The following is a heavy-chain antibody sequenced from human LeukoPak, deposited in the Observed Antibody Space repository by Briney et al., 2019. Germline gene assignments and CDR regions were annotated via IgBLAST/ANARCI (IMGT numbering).Heavy chain of an antibody. CDR1: GFTFSSYT. Sequence: GESLKISCAASGFTFSSYTMDWVRQAPGKGLEWVSIISSGSSYIHYADSVKGRFTISRDNAKNSLYLQMNSLRAEDTAVYYCAKGGSSAHMDVWGKGTTVTVSS. D-gene: IGHD2-2*01. CDR2: ISSGSSYI. V-gene: IGHV3-21*04. J-gene: IGHJ6*03. CDR3: AKGGSSAHMDV.